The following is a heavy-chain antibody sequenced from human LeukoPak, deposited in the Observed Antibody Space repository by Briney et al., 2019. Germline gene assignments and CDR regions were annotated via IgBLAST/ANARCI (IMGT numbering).Heavy chain of an antibody. D-gene: IGHD3-9*01. CDR1: GYTLTELS. Sequence: ASVKVSCKVSGYTLTELSMHWVRQAPGKGLEWMGGFDPEDGETIYAQKFRGRVTMTEDTSTDTAYMELSSLRSEDTAVYYCATVSFRLVTMYYFDYWGQGTLVTVSS. V-gene: IGHV1-24*01. J-gene: IGHJ4*02. CDR3: ATVSFRLVTMYYFDY. CDR2: FDPEDGET.